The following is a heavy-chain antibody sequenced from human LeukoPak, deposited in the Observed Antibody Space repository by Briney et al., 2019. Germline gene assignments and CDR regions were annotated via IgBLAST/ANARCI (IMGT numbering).Heavy chain of an antibody. Sequence: TGGSLRLSCAASGVTFTSYSMNWVRQAPGKGLEWFSYISSSSSTIYYADSVKGRFTISRDNAKNSLYLQMNSLRDEDTAVYYCARQETYYYGSGRFSFCYGMDVWGQGTTVTVSS. CDR2: ISSSSSTI. CDR1: GVTFTSYS. CDR3: ARQETYYYGSGRFSFCYGMDV. D-gene: IGHD3-10*01. V-gene: IGHV3-48*02. J-gene: IGHJ6*02.